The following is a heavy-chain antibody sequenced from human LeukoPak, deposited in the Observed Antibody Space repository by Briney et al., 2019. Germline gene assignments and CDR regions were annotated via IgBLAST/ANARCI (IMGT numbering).Heavy chain of an antibody. CDR1: GYSFTSYW. Sequence: GESLKISCKGSGYSFTSYWIGWVRQMPGKGLEWMGIIYPGDSDTRYSPSFQGQVTISADKSISTAYLQWSSLKASDTAMYYCATSALAAAGGYYYYGMDVWGQGTTVTVS. D-gene: IGHD6-13*01. CDR2: IYPGDSDT. V-gene: IGHV5-51*01. CDR3: ATSALAAAGGYYYYGMDV. J-gene: IGHJ6*02.